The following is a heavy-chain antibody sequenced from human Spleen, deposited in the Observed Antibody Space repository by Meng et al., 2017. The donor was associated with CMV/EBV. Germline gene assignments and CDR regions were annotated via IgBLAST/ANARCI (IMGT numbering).Heavy chain of an antibody. CDR1: GGTFSSYA. Sequence: SVKVSCKASGGTFSSYAISWVRQAPGQGLEYIGGIIPILGLTNYAQKFQGRVTITADKSTRTAYMELSSLRSDDTAVYYCARLVAAAAPIPDYWGQGTLVTVSS. CDR3: ARLVAAAAPIPDY. D-gene: IGHD6-13*01. CDR2: IIPILGLT. J-gene: IGHJ4*02. V-gene: IGHV1-69*10.